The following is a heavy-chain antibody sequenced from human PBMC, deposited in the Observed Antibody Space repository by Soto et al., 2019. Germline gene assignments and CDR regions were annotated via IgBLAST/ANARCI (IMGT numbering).Heavy chain of an antibody. J-gene: IGHJ5*02. CDR3: TRVTTGRWSWFDP. V-gene: IGHV3-49*03. D-gene: IGHD4-17*01. Sequence: GGSLRLSCTASGFTFGDYAMSWFRQAPGKGLEWVGFIRSKAYGGTTEYAASVKGRFTISRDDSKSIAYLQMNSLKTEDTAVYYCTRVTTGRWSWFDPWGQGTLVTVSS. CDR1: GFTFGDYA. CDR2: IRSKAYGGTT.